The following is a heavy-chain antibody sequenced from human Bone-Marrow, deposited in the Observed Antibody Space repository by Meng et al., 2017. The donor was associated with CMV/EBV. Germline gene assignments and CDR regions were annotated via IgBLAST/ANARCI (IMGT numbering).Heavy chain of an antibody. Sequence: GGSLKISCKGSGYSFTSYWIGWVRQMPGKGLEWMGIIYPGDSDTRYSPSFQGQVTISADKSISTAYLQWSSLKASDTAMYYCARRAKTAMVTGNFDYWGQGTLVTVSS. J-gene: IGHJ4*02. D-gene: IGHD5-18*01. CDR1: GYSFTSYW. V-gene: IGHV5-51*01. CDR2: IYPGDSDT. CDR3: ARRAKTAMVTGNFDY.